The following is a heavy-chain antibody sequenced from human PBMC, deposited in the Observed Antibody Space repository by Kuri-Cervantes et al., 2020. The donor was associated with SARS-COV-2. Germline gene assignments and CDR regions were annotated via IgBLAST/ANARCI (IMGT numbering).Heavy chain of an antibody. CDR3: ARGGRGYCSGGSCYPDY. Sequence: SQTLSLTCAVYGGSFSGYYWSWIRQPPGKGLEWIGEINHSGSTNYNPSLKSRVTISVDTSKNQFSLKLSSVTAADTAVYYCARGGRGYCSGGSCYPDYWGQGTLVTVSS. CDR1: GGSFSGYY. CDR2: INHSGST. D-gene: IGHD2-15*01. V-gene: IGHV4-34*01. J-gene: IGHJ4*02.